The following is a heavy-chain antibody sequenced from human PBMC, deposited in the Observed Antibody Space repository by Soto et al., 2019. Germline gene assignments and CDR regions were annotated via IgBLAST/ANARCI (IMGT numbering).Heavy chain of an antibody. D-gene: IGHD4-17*01. Sequence: PSETLSLTCTVSGGSISSGGYYWNWIRQHPGKGLEWIGYIYYSGSTYYNPSLRSRVAISVDTSKNQFSLKLSSVTAADTAVYYCATNPSAVTTTFDSWGQGTLVTVSS. V-gene: IGHV4-31*03. J-gene: IGHJ4*02. CDR2: IYYSGST. CDR3: ATNPSAVTTTFDS. CDR1: GGSISSGGYY.